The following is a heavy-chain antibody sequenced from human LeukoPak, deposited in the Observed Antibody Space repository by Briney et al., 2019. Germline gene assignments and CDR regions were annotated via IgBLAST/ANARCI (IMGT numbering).Heavy chain of an antibody. CDR3: ARPPGIAAAGTEFDY. CDR1: GGSISSYY. V-gene: IGHV4-59*01. D-gene: IGHD6-13*01. CDR2: IYYSGST. J-gene: IGHJ4*02. Sequence: SETLSLTCTVSGGSISSYYWSWIRQPPGKGLEWIGYIYYSGSTNYNPSLKSRVTISVDTSKNQFSLKLSSVTAADTAVYYCARPPGIAAAGTEFDYWGQGTLVTVSS.